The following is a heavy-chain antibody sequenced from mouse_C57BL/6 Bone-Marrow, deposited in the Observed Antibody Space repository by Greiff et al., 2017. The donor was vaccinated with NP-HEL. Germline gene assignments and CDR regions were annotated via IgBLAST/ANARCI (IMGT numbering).Heavy chain of an antibody. CDR3: ARYGYDADY. D-gene: IGHD2-2*01. CDR2: IDPSDSYT. J-gene: IGHJ2*01. Sequence: QVQLQHPGAELVKPGASVKLSCKASGYTFTSYWMQWVKQRPGQGLEWIGEIDPSDSYTNYNQKFKGKATLTVDTSSSTAYMQLSSLTSEDSAVYYCARYGYDADYWGQGTTLTVSS. CDR1: GYTFTSYW. V-gene: IGHV1-50*01.